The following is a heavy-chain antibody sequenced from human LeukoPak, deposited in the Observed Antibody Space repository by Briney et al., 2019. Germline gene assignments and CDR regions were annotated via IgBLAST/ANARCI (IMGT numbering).Heavy chain of an antibody. V-gene: IGHV4-34*03. CDR2: INHSGST. J-gene: IGHJ3*02. CDR3: RYYDFWSGSGAFDI. CDR1: GGSFSGYY. Sequence: PSETLSLTCAVYGGSFSGYYWSWIRQPPGKGLEWIGEINHSGSTNYNPSLKSRVTISVDTSNNQFSLKLSSVTAADTAVYYCRYYDFWSGSGAFDIWGQGTMVTVSS. D-gene: IGHD3-3*01.